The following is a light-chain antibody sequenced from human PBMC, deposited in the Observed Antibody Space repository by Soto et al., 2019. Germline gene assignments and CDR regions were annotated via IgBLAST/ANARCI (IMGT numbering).Light chain of an antibody. J-gene: IGKJ1*01. CDR3: QQANSFPWT. CDR1: QGISNW. CDR2: AAS. V-gene: IGKV1-12*01. Sequence: IEVTQSPSSLSASVGDRVVITCRASQGISNWLAWYQQKPGRAPKLLISAASSLQSGVPSRFSGSGSGTDFTLTITSLQPEDFATYYCQQANSFPWTFGQGTKVDIK.